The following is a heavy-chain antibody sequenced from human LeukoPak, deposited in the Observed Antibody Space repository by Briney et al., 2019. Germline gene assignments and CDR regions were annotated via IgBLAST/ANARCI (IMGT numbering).Heavy chain of an antibody. V-gene: IGHV3-21*01. J-gene: IGHJ3*02. D-gene: IGHD4-23*01. CDR1: GFTLSSYS. CDR3: AKTRRDGGNLDSFDI. Sequence: PGGSLRLSCAASGFTLSSYSMNWVRQAPGKGLEWVSCISSSSSYTFYTDSVKGRFTISRDNAKNSLNLQMNSLRAEDTAMYYCAKTRRDGGNLDSFDIWGQGTMVTVSS. CDR2: ISSSSSYT.